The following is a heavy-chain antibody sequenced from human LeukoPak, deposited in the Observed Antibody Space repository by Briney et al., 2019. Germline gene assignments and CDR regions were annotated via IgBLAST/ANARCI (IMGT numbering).Heavy chain of an antibody. J-gene: IGHJ4*02. CDR3: ARDGSHLRDLDY. CDR1: GYTFTGYY. V-gene: IGHV1-2*02. CDR2: INPNSGGT. Sequence: ASVKVSCKASGYTFTGYYMHWVRQAPGQGLEWMGWINPNSGGTNYAQKFQGRVTMTRNTSISTAYMELSSLRSEDTAVYYCARDGSHLRDLDYWGQGTLVTVSS. D-gene: IGHD4-17*01.